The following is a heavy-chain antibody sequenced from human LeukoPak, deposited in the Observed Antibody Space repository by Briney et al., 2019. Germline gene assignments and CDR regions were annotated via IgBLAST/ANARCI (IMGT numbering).Heavy chain of an antibody. CDR2: ITSTGSAI. CDR3: AREGTYYYGSGSYPSGDY. Sequence: GGSLRLSCEASGFTFGTFDFNWVRQAPGKGLEWISHITSTGSAIYYADSVKGRFTISRDNAKNSLYLQMNSLRAEDTALYYCAREGTYYYGSGSYPSGDYWGQGTLVTVSS. CDR1: GFTFGTFD. V-gene: IGHV3-48*03. D-gene: IGHD3-10*01. J-gene: IGHJ4*02.